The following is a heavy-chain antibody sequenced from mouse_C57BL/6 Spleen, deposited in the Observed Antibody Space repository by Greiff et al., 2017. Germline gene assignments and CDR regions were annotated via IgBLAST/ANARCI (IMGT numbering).Heavy chain of an antibody. V-gene: IGHV1-26*01. CDR3: ASHGNIYAMDY. CDR2: INPNSGGT. D-gene: IGHD2-1*01. J-gene: IGHJ4*01. CDR1: GYTFTDYY. Sequence: EVQLQQSGPELVKPGASVKISCTASGYTFTDYYMNWVKQSHGKSLEWIGNINPNSGGTGYNKKCKGKATLTVDKSSSTAYMELRSLTSEDSAVYYCASHGNIYAMDYWGQGTSVTVSS.